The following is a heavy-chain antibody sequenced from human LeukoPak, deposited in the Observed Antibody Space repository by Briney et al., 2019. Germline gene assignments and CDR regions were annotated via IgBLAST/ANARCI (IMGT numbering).Heavy chain of an antibody. J-gene: IGHJ4*02. CDR3: ARDRYGYLEIDY. CDR1: GGSLSSYY. Sequence: SETLSLTCTVSGGSLSSYYWSWIRQPPGKGLEWIGYIYYIGGTTYNPSLKSRVTISIDASKNQFSLKLSSVTAADTAVYYCARDRYGYLEIDYWGQGTLVTVSS. D-gene: IGHD5-18*01. V-gene: IGHV4-59*01. CDR2: IYYIGGT.